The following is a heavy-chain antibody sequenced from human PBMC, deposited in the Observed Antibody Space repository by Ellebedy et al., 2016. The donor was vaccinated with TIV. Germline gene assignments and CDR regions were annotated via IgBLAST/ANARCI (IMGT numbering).Heavy chain of an antibody. V-gene: IGHV3-30*02. CDR2: IRSDGSNK. CDR3: VKGAFPVPTVMAV. Sequence: PGGSLRLSCAASGFSTSGMHWVRQAPGKGLEWVAFIRSDGSNKYYTDSVRGRFTISRDSSKNTLDLQMNSLRAEDTALYYCVKGAFPVPTVMAVWGQGTMVTVSS. CDR1: GFSTSG. J-gene: IGHJ6*02. D-gene: IGHD4-17*01.